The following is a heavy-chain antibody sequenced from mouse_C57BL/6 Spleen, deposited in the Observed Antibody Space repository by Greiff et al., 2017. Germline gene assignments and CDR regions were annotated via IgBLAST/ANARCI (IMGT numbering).Heavy chain of an antibody. CDR3: ARGDYDEEYYAMDY. D-gene: IGHD2-4*01. J-gene: IGHJ4*01. CDR2: INPNNGGT. Sequence: EVQLQQSGPELVKPGASVKIPCKASGYTFTDYNMDWVKHSHGKSLEWIGDINPNNGGTIYNQKFKGKATLTVDKSSSTAYMELRSLTSEDTAVYYCARGDYDEEYYAMDYWGQGTSVTVSS. CDR1: GYTFTDYN. V-gene: IGHV1-18*01.